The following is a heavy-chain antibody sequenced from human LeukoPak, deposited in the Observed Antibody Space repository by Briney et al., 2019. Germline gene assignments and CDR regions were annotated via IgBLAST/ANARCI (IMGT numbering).Heavy chain of an antibody. Sequence: SETLSLTCAVYGGSFRGYYWSWIRQPPGKGLEWIGEINHSGSTNYNPSLKSRVTISVDTSKNQFSLKLSSVTAADTAVYYCARKGYYDYWGQGTLVTVSS. CDR2: INHSGST. J-gene: IGHJ4*02. CDR1: GGSFRGYY. D-gene: IGHD2-21*01. CDR3: ARKGYYDY. V-gene: IGHV4-34*01.